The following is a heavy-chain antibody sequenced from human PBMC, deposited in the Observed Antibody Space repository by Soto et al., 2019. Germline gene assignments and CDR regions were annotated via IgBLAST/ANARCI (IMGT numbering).Heavy chain of an antibody. J-gene: IGHJ5*02. CDR3: AKECSSSTCGWFDP. Sequence: EVQLLESGGGLVQPGGSLRLSCTACGFTFSNYGMSWVRQAPGKGLEWVSVISGSGETIHYADSVKGRFTISRDNSKNALYLQMNSLRAEDTAVYYCAKECSSSTCGWFDPWGQGTLVTVSS. CDR2: ISGSGETI. CDR1: GFTFSNYG. V-gene: IGHV3-23*01. D-gene: IGHD2-2*01.